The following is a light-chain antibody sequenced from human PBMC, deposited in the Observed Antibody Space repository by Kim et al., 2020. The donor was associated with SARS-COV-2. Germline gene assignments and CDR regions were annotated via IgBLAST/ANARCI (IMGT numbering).Light chain of an antibody. V-gene: IGLV3-1*01. CDR1: KLGDKY. J-gene: IGLJ2*01. CDR3: QAWDSSTAWV. CDR2: QDS. Sequence: SYELTQPPSVSVSPGQTASITCSGDKLGDKYACWYQQKPGQSPVLVIYQDSKRPSGIPERFSGSNSGNTATLTISGTQAMDEADYYCQAWDSSTAWVFGGGTQVTVL.